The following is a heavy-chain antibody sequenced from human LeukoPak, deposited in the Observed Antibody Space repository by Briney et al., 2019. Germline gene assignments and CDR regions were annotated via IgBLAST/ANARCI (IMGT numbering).Heavy chain of an antibody. CDR3: ARAVDYRNYFDY. V-gene: IGHV4-31*03. Sequence: SETLSLTCTVSGDSMTRGGYYWSWVRQHPGKGLEWIGFIYHSGTTFYNPSLEGRAAISVDTSQNQFSLKLTSVTATDTAVYYCARAVDYRNYFDYWGQGTLVTVSS. CDR1: GDSMTRGGYY. J-gene: IGHJ4*02. D-gene: IGHD4-11*01. CDR2: IYHSGTT.